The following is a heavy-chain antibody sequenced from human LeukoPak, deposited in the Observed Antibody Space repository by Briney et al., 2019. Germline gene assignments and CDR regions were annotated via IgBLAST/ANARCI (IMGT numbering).Heavy chain of an antibody. CDR3: AKGQGCGDGCYMFEH. J-gene: IGHJ4*02. D-gene: IGHD2-21*02. CDR2: LSGSGSSA. V-gene: IGHV3-23*01. CDR1: GFTFSTYA. Sequence: GGSLRLSCAASGFTFSTYAMSWVRQAPGKGLEWVSGLSGSGSSAYYADSVKGRFTISRDNSKNTLYLQMNSLRPEDTAVYYCAKGQGCGDGCYMFEHWGQGILVTVSS.